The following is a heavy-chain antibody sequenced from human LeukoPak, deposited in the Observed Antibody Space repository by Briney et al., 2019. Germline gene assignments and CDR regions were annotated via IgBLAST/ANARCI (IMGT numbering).Heavy chain of an antibody. J-gene: IGHJ4*02. D-gene: IGHD6-19*01. CDR3: ARTPYSSGWYDY. Sequence: CGPTLAHPTQPLTLTCTFSGFSRSTSGMCVSWVRQRSGKALEWLALIDWDDDKYYSTSLKTRLTISKDTSKNQVVLTMTNMDPVDTATHYCARTPYSSGWYDYWGQGTLVTVSS. CDR2: IDWDDDK. V-gene: IGHV2-70*20. CDR1: GFSRSTSGMC.